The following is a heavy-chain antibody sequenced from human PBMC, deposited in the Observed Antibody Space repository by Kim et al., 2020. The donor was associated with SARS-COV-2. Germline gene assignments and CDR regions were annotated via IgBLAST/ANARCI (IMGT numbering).Heavy chain of an antibody. Sequence: SETLSLTCTISGGSISGSPYYWAWIRQPAGKGLEWIGSVYYSGSTYYNPALKSRVIMSVDTSKNQFSVKMNSVTATYTARYYCARHSTVVWGVPMYDFDLWGQGSLVTVSS. CDR1: GGSISGSPYY. D-gene: IGHD3-10*01. CDR2: VYYSGST. J-gene: IGHJ4*02. V-gene: IGHV4-39*01. CDR3: ARHSTVVWGVPMYDFDL.